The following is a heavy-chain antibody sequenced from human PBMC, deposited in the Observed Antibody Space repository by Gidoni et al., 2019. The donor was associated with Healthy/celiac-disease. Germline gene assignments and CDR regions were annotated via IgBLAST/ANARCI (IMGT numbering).Heavy chain of an antibody. CDR2: ISGSGGST. J-gene: IGHJ4*02. V-gene: IGHV3-23*01. CDR3: AKGSVGVVIMVMYYFDY. D-gene: IGHD3-3*01. Sequence: EVQLLESGGGLVQPGGSLRLSCAASGFTFSSYAMSWVRQAPGKGLEWVSAISGSGGSTYYADSVKGRFTISRDNSKNTLYLQMNSLRAEDTAVYYCAKGSVGVVIMVMYYFDYWGQGTLVTVSS. CDR1: GFTFSSYA.